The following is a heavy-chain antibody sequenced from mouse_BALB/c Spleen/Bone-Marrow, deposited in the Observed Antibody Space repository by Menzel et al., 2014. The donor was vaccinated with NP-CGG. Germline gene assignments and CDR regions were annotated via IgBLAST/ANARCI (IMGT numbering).Heavy chain of an antibody. CDR2: SRNKAKHYTT. V-gene: IGHV7-1*02. J-gene: IGHJ3*01. Sequence: EVQLVESGGGLAQPGDSLRLSCATSGFTFSDFYMEWVRQPPGKRLEWIAASRNKAKHYTTEYSASVKGRLIVSRDTSQIILYLQMNALRAEDTAIYYCARDVWYGNYFIYWRQRTLVTVS. CDR3: ARDVWYGNYFIY. D-gene: IGHD2-10*02. CDR1: GFTFSDFY.